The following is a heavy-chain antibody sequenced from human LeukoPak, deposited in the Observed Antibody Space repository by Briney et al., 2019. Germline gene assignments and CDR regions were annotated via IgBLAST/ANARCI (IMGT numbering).Heavy chain of an antibody. D-gene: IGHD3-3*01. CDR2: IHYSGST. CDR3: ARGGTISGVGNYYMDV. V-gene: IGHV4-59*02. Sequence: SETLSLTCTVSGGSVNRSYWSWNRQTPGKGLEWIGYIHYSGSTNYNPSLKSRVTISIDTSKTQFSLNLISVTAADTAVYYCARGGTISGVGNYYMDVWGKGTTVTVSS. CDR1: GGSVNRSY. J-gene: IGHJ6*03.